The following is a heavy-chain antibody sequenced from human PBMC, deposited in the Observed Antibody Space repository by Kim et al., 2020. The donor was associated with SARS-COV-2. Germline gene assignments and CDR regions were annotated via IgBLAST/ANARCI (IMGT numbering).Heavy chain of an antibody. V-gene: IGHV4-59*08. D-gene: IGHD1-26*01. Sequence: SETLSLTCTVSGGSISSYYWSWIRQPPGKGLEWIGYIYYSGSTNYNPSLKSRVTISVDTSKNQFSLKLSSVTAADTAVYYCARHWIPGGSYYGGFDYWGQGTLVTVSS. J-gene: IGHJ4*02. CDR2: IYYSGST. CDR3: ARHWIPGGSYYGGFDY. CDR1: GGSISSYY.